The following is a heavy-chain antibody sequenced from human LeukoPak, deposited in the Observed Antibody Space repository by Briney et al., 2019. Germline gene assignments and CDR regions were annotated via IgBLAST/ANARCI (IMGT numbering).Heavy chain of an antibody. CDR1: GGSISSGSYY. Sequence: SETLSLTCTVSGGSISSGSYYWSWIRQPAGKGLEWIGRIYTSGSTNYNPSLKSRVTISVDTSKNQFSLKLSSVTAADTAVYYYARESITIFGVVIGRYFDYWGQGTLVTVSS. CDR2: IYTSGST. J-gene: IGHJ4*02. CDR3: ARESITIFGVVIGRYFDY. D-gene: IGHD3-3*01. V-gene: IGHV4-61*02.